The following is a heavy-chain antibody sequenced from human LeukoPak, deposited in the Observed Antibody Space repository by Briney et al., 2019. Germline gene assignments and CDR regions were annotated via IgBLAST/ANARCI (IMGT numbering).Heavy chain of an antibody. V-gene: IGHV3-33*01. CDR3: ARDKRERDCSSTSCYAGGFDY. CDR1: GFTFSSYG. CDR2: IWYDGSNK. Sequence: GGSLRLSCAASGFTFSSYGMHWVRQAPGKGLEWVAVIWYDGSNKYYADSVKGRFTISRDNSKNTLYLQMNSLRAEDTAVYYCARDKRERDCSSTSCYAGGFDYWGQGTLVTVSS. D-gene: IGHD2-2*01. J-gene: IGHJ4*02.